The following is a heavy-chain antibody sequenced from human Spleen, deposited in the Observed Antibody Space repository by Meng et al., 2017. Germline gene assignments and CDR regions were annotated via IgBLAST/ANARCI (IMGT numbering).Heavy chain of an antibody. D-gene: IGHD3-22*01. J-gene: IGHJ6*02. CDR2: IKQDGSEK. Sequence: GESLKISCTASGFTFSTYWMSWVRQAPGKGLEWVATIKQDGSEKSHVDSVKGRFTISRDNSKNTLYLQMNSLRAEDTAVYYCARDPGDYYDSSGPYYYGMDVWGQGTTVTVSS. V-gene: IGHV3-7*01. CDR1: GFTFSTYW. CDR3: ARDPGDYYDSSGPYYYGMDV.